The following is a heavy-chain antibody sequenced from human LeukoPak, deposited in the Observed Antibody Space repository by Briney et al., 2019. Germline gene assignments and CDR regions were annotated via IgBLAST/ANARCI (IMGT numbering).Heavy chain of an antibody. CDR3: TRGLVVLSATSWAFDI. CDR2: MNPNSGNT. V-gene: IGHV1-8*01. D-gene: IGHD2-15*01. J-gene: IGHJ3*02. CDR1: GYTFTSYD. Sequence: ASVKVSCKASGYTFTSYDINWVRQATGQGLEWMGWMNPNSGNTGYAQKFQARVSMNRNTSISTAYMELSSLRSEHTAVYYCTRGLVVLSATSWAFDIWGHGTMVTVSS.